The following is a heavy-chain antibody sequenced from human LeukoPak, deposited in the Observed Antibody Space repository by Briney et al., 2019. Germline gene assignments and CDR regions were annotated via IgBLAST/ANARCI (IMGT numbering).Heavy chain of an antibody. J-gene: IGHJ6*03. CDR2: IYYSGST. D-gene: IGHD1-7*01. Sequence: SETLSLTCTVSGGSISSYYWSWIRQPPGKGLEWIGYIYYSGSTNYNPSLKSRVAISLDTSKNQFSLKLSSVTAADTALYYCARGNYGGFSDDYMDVWGKGTTVTVSS. CDR3: ARGNYGGFSDDYMDV. V-gene: IGHV4-59*08. CDR1: GGSISSYY.